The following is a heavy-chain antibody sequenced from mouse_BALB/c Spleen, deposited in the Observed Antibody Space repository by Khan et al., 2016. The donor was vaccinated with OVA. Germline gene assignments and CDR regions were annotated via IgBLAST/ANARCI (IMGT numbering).Heavy chain of an antibody. CDR2: INPSNGGT. Sequence: QVQLQQSVAELVKPGASVKLSCKASGYTFNSYYMYWVKQRPGQGLEWIGEINPSNGGTNFNEKFKSKATLTVDKSYSTAYMQLSSLTSEDSAVYYCTRGGYGGFAYWGQGTLVTVSA. V-gene: IGHV1S81*02. CDR1: GYTFNSYY. D-gene: IGHD1-2*01. J-gene: IGHJ3*01. CDR3: TRGGYGGFAY.